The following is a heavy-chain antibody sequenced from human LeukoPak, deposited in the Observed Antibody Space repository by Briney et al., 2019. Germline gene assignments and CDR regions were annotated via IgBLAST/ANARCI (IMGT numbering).Heavy chain of an antibody. Sequence: ASVKVSCKASGYTFTNYYMHWVRRAPGQGLEWVGLINPSDGITNYAQKFQGRVTMTRDTSTSTVYMELSSLRSEDTAVYYCARERGGSAPGYWGQGTMVAVSS. D-gene: IGHD3-10*01. CDR1: GYTFTNYY. CDR3: ARERGGSAPGY. J-gene: IGHJ4*02. V-gene: IGHV1-46*01. CDR2: INPSDGIT.